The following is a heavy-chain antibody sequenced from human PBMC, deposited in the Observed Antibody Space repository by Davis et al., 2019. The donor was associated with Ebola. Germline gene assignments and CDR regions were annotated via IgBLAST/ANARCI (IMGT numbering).Heavy chain of an antibody. V-gene: IGHV4-61*09. CDR2: FYTSGDT. D-gene: IGHD3-3*01. CDR1: GGSISSGSYY. CDR3: ARARLWSGSYYFDY. Sequence: LRLSCTVSGGSISSGSYYWSWVRQPAGKGLEWIGHFYTSGDTNYNPSLKSRVTISLDTSKNQFSLELTSVTAADTAVYYCARARLWSGSYYFDYWGQGTLVTVSS. J-gene: IGHJ4*02.